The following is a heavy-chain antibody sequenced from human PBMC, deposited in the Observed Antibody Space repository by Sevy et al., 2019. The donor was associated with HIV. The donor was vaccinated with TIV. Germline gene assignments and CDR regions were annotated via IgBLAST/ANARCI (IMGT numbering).Heavy chain of an antibody. D-gene: IGHD3-3*01. Sequence: GGSLRLSCAASGFTFSSYAMSWVRQAPGKGLEWVSAISGSGGSTYYADSVKGRFTISRDNSKNTLYLQMNSLRAEDTAVYYCAQDYARRSMNFWSGHTDYWGQGTLVTVSS. CDR2: ISGSGGST. CDR3: AQDYARRSMNFWSGHTDY. J-gene: IGHJ4*02. CDR1: GFTFSSYA. V-gene: IGHV3-23*01.